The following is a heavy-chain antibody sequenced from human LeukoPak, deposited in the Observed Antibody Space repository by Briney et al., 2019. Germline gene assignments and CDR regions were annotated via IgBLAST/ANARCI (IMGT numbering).Heavy chain of an antibody. V-gene: IGHV3-74*01. Sequence: GGSLRLSCAASGFTFSSYWMHWVRQAPGKGLVWVSRINSDGSSTIYADSVKGRFTIYRDNAKNTLYLQMNSLRAEDTAVYYCAPDCSGGSCYDNNWFDPWGQGTLVTVSS. CDR2: INSDGSST. CDR1: GFTFSSYW. CDR3: APDCSGGSCYDNNWFDP. D-gene: IGHD2-15*01. J-gene: IGHJ5*02.